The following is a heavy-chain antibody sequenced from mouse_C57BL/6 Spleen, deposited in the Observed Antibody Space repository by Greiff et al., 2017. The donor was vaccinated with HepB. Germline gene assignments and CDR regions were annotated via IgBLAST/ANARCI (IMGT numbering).Heavy chain of an antibody. J-gene: IGHJ2*01. D-gene: IGHD1-1*01. CDR3: ARGGGSGYAGGYYFDY. V-gene: IGHV1-26*01. CDR2: INPNNGGT. Sequence: EVQLQQSGPELVKPGASVKISCKASGYTFTDYYMNWVKQSHGKSLEWIGDINPNNGGTSYNQKFKGKATLTVDKSSSTAYMELRSLTSEDSAVYYCARGGGSGYAGGYYFDYWGQGTTLTVSS. CDR1: GYTFTDYY.